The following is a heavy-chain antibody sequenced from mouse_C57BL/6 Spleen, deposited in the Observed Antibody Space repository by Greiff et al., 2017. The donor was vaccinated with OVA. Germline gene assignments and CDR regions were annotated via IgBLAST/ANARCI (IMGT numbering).Heavy chain of an antibody. Sequence: VKLVESGGGLVKPGGSLKLSCSASGFTFSSYAMSWVRQTPEKRLEWVATISDGGSYTYYPDNVKGRFTISRDNANNNLYLQMSHLKSEDTAMYYVARERVGESLLYYFDYWGQGTTLTVSS. J-gene: IGHJ2*01. CDR2: ISDGGSYT. CDR1: GFTFSSYA. CDR3: ARERVGESLLYYFDY. V-gene: IGHV5-4*01. D-gene: IGHD1-1*01.